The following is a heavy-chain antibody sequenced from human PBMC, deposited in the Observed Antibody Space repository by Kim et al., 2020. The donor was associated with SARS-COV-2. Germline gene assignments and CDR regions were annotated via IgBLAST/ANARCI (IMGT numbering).Heavy chain of an antibody. V-gene: IGHV1-46*01. J-gene: IGHJ4*02. CDR3: VKEASRLKDFDF. Sequence: YAQKFQGRVTMTMDTSANTVYMEVSSLRSEDTAIYYCVKEASRLKDFDFWGQGTLVIVSS.